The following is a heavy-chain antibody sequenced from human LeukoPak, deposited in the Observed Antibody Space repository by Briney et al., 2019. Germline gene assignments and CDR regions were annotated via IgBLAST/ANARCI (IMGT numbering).Heavy chain of an antibody. CDR2: ISSSGTTI. CDR1: GFTFSSYE. D-gene: IGHD3-10*01. CDR3: ARVGWGSYYYLDY. J-gene: IGHJ4*02. Sequence: GGSLRLSCAASGFTFSSYEMNWVRQAPGKGLEWVSYISSSGTTIYYADSVKGRFTISRDNAKNSLYLQMNSLRAEDTAVYYCARVGWGSYYYLDYWGQGTLVTVSS. V-gene: IGHV3-48*03.